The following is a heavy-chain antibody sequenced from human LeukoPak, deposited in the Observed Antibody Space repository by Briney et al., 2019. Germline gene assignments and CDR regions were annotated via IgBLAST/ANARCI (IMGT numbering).Heavy chain of an antibody. CDR2: IRSRANNYAT. J-gene: IGHJ4*02. CDR3: TPGGNGNYN. D-gene: IGHD1-7*01. V-gene: IGHV3-73*01. CDR1: GFTFSVSA. Sequence: GGGLVQPGGSLRLSCAASGFTFSVSAIHWVRQASGTGLEWVGQIRSRANNYATSYIASVKGRFTISRDDSENTAYLQMNSLKIEDTAVYYCTPGGNGNYNWGQGTLVTVSS.